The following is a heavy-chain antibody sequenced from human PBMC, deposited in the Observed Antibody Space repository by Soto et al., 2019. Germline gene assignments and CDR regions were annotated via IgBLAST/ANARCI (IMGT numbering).Heavy chain of an antibody. CDR2: IIPIFGTA. D-gene: IGHD5-18*01. Sequence: ASLKVSCKASGGTFSIYAISWVRQAPGQGLEWMGGIIPIFGTANYAQKFQGRVTITADESTSTAYMELSSLRSEDTAVYYCARDTAMAYYYYGMDVWGQGTTVTVSS. CDR3: ARDTAMAYYYYGMDV. V-gene: IGHV1-69*13. J-gene: IGHJ6*02. CDR1: GGTFSIYA.